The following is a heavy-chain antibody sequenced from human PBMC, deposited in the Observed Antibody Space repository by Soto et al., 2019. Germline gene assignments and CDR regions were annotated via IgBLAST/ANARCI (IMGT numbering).Heavy chain of an antibody. Sequence: VQLLESGGGLIQPGGSLRLSCAASGFTFRNYAMTWVRQAPGKGLEWVSSASGSGDHTDYADSVKGRFTISKDNTKNPLHLQMNSLRAADTAVYYCAKELGILWFGESLDSWGQGTLVTVSS. J-gene: IGHJ4*02. D-gene: IGHD3-10*01. CDR2: ASGSGDHT. CDR3: AKELGILWFGESLDS. CDR1: GFTFRNYA. V-gene: IGHV3-23*01.